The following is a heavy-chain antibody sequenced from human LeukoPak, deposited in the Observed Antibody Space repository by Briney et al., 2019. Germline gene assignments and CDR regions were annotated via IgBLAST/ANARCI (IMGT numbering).Heavy chain of an antibody. D-gene: IGHD4-23*01. CDR2: ISYEGSNK. CDR3: ARDSTPVTFGDAFDI. Sequence: GGSLRLSCAASGFTFSSYAVRWVRQAPGKGLEWVAVISYEGSNKYYADSVKGRFTISRDNSKNTLYLQMNSLRAEDTAVYYCARDSTPVTFGDAFDIWGQGTMVTVSS. V-gene: IGHV3-30-3*01. CDR1: GFTFSSYA. J-gene: IGHJ3*02.